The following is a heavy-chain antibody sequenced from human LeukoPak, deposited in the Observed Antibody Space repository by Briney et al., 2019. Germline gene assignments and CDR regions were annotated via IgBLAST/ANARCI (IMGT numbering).Heavy chain of an antibody. J-gene: IGHJ4*02. Sequence: GGSLRLSCAASGFTFSSYAMSWVRQAPGKGLEWVSAISGSGGSTYYADSVKGRFTIARDNSKNTLYLQMNSLRAEDTAVYYCAKDLFAVDSSGFFDYWGQGTLVTVSS. CDR1: GFTFSSYA. V-gene: IGHV3-23*01. CDR3: AKDLFAVDSSGFFDY. CDR2: ISGSGGST. D-gene: IGHD3-22*01.